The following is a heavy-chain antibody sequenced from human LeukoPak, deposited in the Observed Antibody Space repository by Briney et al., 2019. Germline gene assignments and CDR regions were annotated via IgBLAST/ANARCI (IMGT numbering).Heavy chain of an antibody. CDR1: SGSISNSNYY. CDR3: ARALGATTPQDY. J-gene: IGHJ4*02. CDR2: IYYSGST. D-gene: IGHD1-26*01. Sequence: PSETLSLTCTVSSGSISNSNYYWGWIRQPPGKGLEWIGSIYYSGSTYYNPSLKSRVTISVDTSKNQFSLKLSSVTAADTAVYYCARALGATTPQDYWSQGTLVTVSS. V-gene: IGHV4-39*07.